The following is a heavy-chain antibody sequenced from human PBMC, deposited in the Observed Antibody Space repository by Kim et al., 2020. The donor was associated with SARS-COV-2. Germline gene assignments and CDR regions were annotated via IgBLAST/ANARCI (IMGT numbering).Heavy chain of an antibody. J-gene: IGHJ6*02. CDR1: GYTFTNYA. CDR2: INTKTGNP. Sequence: SVKVSCKASGYTFTNYAMNWVRQAPGQGLEWMAWINTKTGNPTYAQDFPGRFVFSLDTSVSTAYLQISSLKAEDTAVYYCARDAGSSWGRDYNYGMDVWGQGTTVTVSS. D-gene: IGHD6-13*01. V-gene: IGHV7-4-1*02. CDR3: ARDAGSSWGRDYNYGMDV.